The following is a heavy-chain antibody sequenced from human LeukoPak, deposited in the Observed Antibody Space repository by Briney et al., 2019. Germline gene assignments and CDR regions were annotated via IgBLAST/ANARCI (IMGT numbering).Heavy chain of an antibody. Sequence: GGSLRLSCAASGFTFSNYGVDWVRQAPGKGLEWVAVISYDGSNKYYGDSVKGRFTISRDNSKNTLYLQMNSLRAEDTAVYYCAKTSEGDNYSFDIWGPGTMVTVSS. V-gene: IGHV3-30*18. CDR1: GFTFSNYG. CDR2: ISYDGSNK. D-gene: IGHD4-11*01. J-gene: IGHJ3*02. CDR3: AKTSEGDNYSFDI.